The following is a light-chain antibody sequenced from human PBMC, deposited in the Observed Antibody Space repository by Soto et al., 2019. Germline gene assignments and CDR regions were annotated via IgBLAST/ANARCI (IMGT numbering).Light chain of an antibody. Sequence: QSVLTQPASMSGSPGQSITISCTGSSSDIGGYNSVSWYQQHPGKAPKLMIYDVTNRPSGVSNRFSGSKSGNTASLTISGLQAEDEADYYCFSRTCSTSRRTLYLFGTGTKLTVL. CDR1: SSDIGGYNS. J-gene: IGLJ1*01. V-gene: IGLV2-14*01. CDR2: DVT. CDR3: FSRTCSTSRRTLYL.